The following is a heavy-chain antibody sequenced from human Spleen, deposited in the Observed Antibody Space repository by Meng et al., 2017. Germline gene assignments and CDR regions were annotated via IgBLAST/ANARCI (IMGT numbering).Heavy chain of an antibody. D-gene: IGHD2-15*01. CDR3: AKDRPRYCSGGSCYSDYFDY. CDR2: ISGSGGTT. Sequence: GESLKISCVASGFTFSNYAMTWARQAPGKGLDWVSSISGSGGTTYYTDSVKGRFTISRDNFKNTLYLQMNSLRAEDTAVYYCAKDRPRYCSGGSCYSDYFDYWGQGTLVTVSS. CDR1: GFTFSNYA. V-gene: IGHV3-23*01. J-gene: IGHJ4*02.